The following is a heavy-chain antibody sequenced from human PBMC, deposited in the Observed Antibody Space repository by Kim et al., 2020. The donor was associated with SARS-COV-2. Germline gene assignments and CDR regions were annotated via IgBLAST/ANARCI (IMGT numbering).Heavy chain of an antibody. J-gene: IGHJ6*02. Sequence: SETLSLTCTVSGGSISSGGYYWSWIRQHPGKGLEWIGYIYYSGSTYYNPSLKSRVTISVDTSKNQFSLKLSSVTAADTAVYYCARAGSEYSSSYYYYGMDVWGQGTTVTVSS. D-gene: IGHD6-6*01. CDR1: GGSISSGGYY. CDR2: IYYSGST. V-gene: IGHV4-31*03. CDR3: ARAGSEYSSSYYYYGMDV.